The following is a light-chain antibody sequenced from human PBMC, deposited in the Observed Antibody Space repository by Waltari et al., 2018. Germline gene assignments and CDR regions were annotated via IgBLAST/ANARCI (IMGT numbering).Light chain of an antibody. J-gene: IGKJ1*01. Sequence: DIQMTQSPSTLSASVGDRVTITCRASQSVNRWLAWYLQKPGKAPELLIYETSNLESGGPSRFCGSGSGKEFTLTISSLQPDDFGTYYCQQYVNYWTFGQGTKVEIK. CDR3: QQYVNYWT. CDR1: QSVNRW. V-gene: IGKV1-5*03. CDR2: ETS.